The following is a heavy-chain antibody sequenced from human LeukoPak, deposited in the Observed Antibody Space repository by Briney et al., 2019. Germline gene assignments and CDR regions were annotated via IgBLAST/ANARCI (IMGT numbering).Heavy chain of an antibody. V-gene: IGHV3-30*02. CDR2: IRYDGSNK. Sequence: GGSLRFSCAASGFTFSSYGMHWVRQAPGKGLEWVAFIRYDGSNKYYADSVKGRFTISRDNSKNTLYLQMNSLRAEDTAVYYCAKDALPAAISDYWGQGTLVTVSS. J-gene: IGHJ4*02. CDR1: GFTFSSYG. CDR3: AKDALPAAISDY. D-gene: IGHD2-2*01.